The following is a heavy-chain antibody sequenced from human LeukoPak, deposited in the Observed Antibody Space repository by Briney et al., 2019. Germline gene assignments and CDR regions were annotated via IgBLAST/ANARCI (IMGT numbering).Heavy chain of an antibody. Sequence: GGSLRLSCAASGFTFSSYDMHWIRQAPGKGLEWVAVIWYDGSNKYYADSVKGRFTISRDNSKNTLYLQMNSLRAEDTAVYYCARIYYDSSGSFFDYWGQGTLVTVSS. J-gene: IGHJ4*02. CDR1: GFTFSSYD. V-gene: IGHV3-33*01. CDR3: ARIYYDSSGSFFDY. CDR2: IWYDGSNK. D-gene: IGHD3-22*01.